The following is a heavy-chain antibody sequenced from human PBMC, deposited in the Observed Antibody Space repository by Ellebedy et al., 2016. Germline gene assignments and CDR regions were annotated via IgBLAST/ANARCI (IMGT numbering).Heavy chain of an antibody. J-gene: IGHJ3*02. CDR2: IYYSGST. CDR3: ARDPGWNYVSWAFDI. Sequence: SETLSLXCAVSGGSISSYYWSWIRQPPGKGLEWIGYIYYSGSTYYNPSLKSRVTISVDTSKNQFSLKLSSVTAADTAVYYCARDPGWNYVSWAFDIWGQGTMVTVSS. CDR1: GGSISSYY. V-gene: IGHV4-59*12. D-gene: IGHD1-7*01.